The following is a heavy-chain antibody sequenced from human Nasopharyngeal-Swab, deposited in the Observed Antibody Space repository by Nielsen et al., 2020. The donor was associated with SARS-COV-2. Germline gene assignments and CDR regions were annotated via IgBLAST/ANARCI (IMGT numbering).Heavy chain of an antibody. CDR3: ARGGFVTADLYGMDV. J-gene: IGHJ6*02. CDR2: INPNSGGT. V-gene: IGHV1-2*05. Sequence: ASVKVSCKASGYTFTGYYLHWVRQAPGQGLEWMGRINPNSGGTKYAQKFQGRVTMTRDTSITTAYLDLSRLRSDDTVMYYCARGGFVTADLYGMDVWGQGTTVTVSS. D-gene: IGHD2-15*01. CDR1: GYTFTGYY.